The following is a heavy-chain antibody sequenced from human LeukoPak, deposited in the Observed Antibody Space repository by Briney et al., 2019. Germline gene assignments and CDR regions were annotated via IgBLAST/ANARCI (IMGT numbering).Heavy chain of an antibody. CDR1: GFTFSSYA. CDR2: ISYDGSNK. D-gene: IGHD2-2*01. J-gene: IGHJ6*02. CDR3: AKGLEYCSSTSSLYYYGMDV. V-gene: IGHV3-30-3*01. Sequence: PGGSLRLSCAASGFTFSSYAMHWVRQAPGKGLEWVAVISYDGSNKYYADSVKGRFTISRDNSKNTLYLQMNSLRAEDTAVYYCAKGLEYCSSTSSLYYYGMDVWGQGTTVTVSS.